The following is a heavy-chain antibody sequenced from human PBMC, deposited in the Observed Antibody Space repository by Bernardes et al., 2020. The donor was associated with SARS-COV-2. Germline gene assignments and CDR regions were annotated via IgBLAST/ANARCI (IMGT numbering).Heavy chain of an antibody. J-gene: IGHJ5*02. V-gene: IGHV3-15*01. D-gene: IGHD2-8*02. Sequence: GGSLRLSCAVSGITFSDVWMSWVRQAPGKGLEWVGRIKSKAHGGTTDYAAPVKGRFTISRDDSESTLFLQMNSLEAEDTAMYYCTTFSCCTGGVCHCNHWGQGTLVTVSS. CDR3: TTFSCCTGGVCHCNH. CDR2: IKSKAHGGTT. CDR1: GITFSDVW.